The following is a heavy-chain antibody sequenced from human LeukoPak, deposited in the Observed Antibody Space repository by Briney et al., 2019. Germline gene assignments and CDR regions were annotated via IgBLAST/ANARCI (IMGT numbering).Heavy chain of an antibody. Sequence: ASVKVSCKASGGTFSSYAISWVRQAPGQGLEWMGGIIPIFGTANYAQKFQGRVTITADESTSTAYMELSSLRSEDTAVYYCARASGPYYYYSSGYPYYFDYWGQGTLVTVSS. J-gene: IGHJ4*02. CDR2: IIPIFGTA. CDR3: ARASGPYYYYSSGYPYYFDY. CDR1: GGTFSSYA. D-gene: IGHD3-22*01. V-gene: IGHV1-69*13.